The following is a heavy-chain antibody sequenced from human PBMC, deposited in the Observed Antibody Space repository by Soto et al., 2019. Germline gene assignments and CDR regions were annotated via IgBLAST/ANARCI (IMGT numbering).Heavy chain of an antibody. CDR3: ARDWTYAFDY. V-gene: IGHV3-48*01. D-gene: IGHD3-3*01. Sequence: PGGSLRLSCAASGFTFSSYTMNWVRQAPGKGLEWISYIRSRDGRIYYSDYVRGRFTVSRDDPNNSLYLQMNSLRAEDTAIYFCARDWTYAFDYWGQGVLVTSPQ. J-gene: IGHJ4*02. CDR1: GFTFSSYT. CDR2: IRSRDGRI.